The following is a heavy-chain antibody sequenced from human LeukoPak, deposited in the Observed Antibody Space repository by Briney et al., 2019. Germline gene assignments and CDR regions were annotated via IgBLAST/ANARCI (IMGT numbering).Heavy chain of an antibody. D-gene: IGHD3-16*01. CDR2: IYSGGST. CDR1: GFTFSNYW. V-gene: IGHV3-66*01. Sequence: GGSLRLSCAASGFTFSNYWMSWVRQAPGKGLEWVSVIYSGGSTYYADSVKGRFTISRDNSKNTLYLQMNSLRAEDTAVYYCARDGGKAYFDYWGQGTLVTVSS. CDR3: ARDGGKAYFDY. J-gene: IGHJ4*02.